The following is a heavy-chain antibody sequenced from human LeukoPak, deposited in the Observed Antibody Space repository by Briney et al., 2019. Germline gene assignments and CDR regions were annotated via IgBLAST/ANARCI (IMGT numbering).Heavy chain of an antibody. J-gene: IGHJ4*02. CDR1: GFTFSSYG. D-gene: IGHD5-18*01. CDR2: ISYDGSNK. CDR3: AKVSHTAMVKGYSDY. Sequence: GGSLRLSCAASGFTFSSYGMHWVRQAPGKGLEWVAVISYDGSNKYYADSVKGRFTISRDNSKNTLYLQMNSLRAEDTAVYYCAKVSHTAMVKGYSDYWGQGTLVTVSS. V-gene: IGHV3-30*18.